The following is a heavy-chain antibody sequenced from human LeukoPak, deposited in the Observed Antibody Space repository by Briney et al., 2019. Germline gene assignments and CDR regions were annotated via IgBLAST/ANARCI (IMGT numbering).Heavy chain of an antibody. J-gene: IGHJ4*02. D-gene: IGHD1-26*01. CDR3: TRDPWGTTDY. CDR1: GYSISSGYY. V-gene: IGHV4-38-2*02. CDR2: IYHSGST. Sequence: SETLSLTCTVSGYSISSGYYWGWIRQPPGKGLEWIGNIYHSGSTYYNPALKSRVIISVDTSKNQFSLKLTSVTAADTAVYYCTRDPWGTTDYWGQGTLVTVSS.